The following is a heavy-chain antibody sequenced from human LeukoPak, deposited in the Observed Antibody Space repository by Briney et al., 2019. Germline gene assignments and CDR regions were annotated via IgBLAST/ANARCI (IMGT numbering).Heavy chain of an antibody. J-gene: IGHJ4*02. CDR2: ISSSSSYI. CDR1: GFTFSSYS. V-gene: IGHV3-21*01. D-gene: IGHD6-19*01. Sequence: GGSLRLSCAASGFTFSSYSMNWVRQAPGKGLELFSSISSSSSYIYYADSVKGRFPISRDNAKNSLYLQMNSLRPEDTAVYYCARQAVAGILRYFDYWGQGPLVTVSS. CDR3: ARQAVAGILRYFDY.